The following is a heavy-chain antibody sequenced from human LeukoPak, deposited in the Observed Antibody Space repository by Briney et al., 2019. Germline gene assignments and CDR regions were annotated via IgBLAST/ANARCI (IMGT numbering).Heavy chain of an antibody. J-gene: IGHJ4*02. CDR1: GFTVISNC. CDR2: IYSGGST. Sequence: GGSLRLSCAASGFTVISNCMSWVRQAPGKGLEWVSVIYSGGSTYYADSVKGRFTISRDNSKNTLYLQMNSLRAEDTAVYYCARDDGYCSGGSCYLVDYWGQGTLVTVSS. V-gene: IGHV3-66*02. CDR3: ARDDGYCSGGSCYLVDY. D-gene: IGHD2-15*01.